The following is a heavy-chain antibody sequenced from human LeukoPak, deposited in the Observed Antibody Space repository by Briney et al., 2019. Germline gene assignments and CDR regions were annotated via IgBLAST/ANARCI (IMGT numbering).Heavy chain of an antibody. CDR3: ARLGSRSTLDC. CDR2: ISSDGSST. Sequence: GGSLRLSCAASGFSFSSYWMHWVRQAPGKGLVWVSRISSDGSSTIYADSVKGRFTTSRDNAKNTLYLQMSSLRAEDTAVYYCARLGSRSTLDCWGQGILVTVSS. CDR1: GFSFSSYW. J-gene: IGHJ4*02. V-gene: IGHV3-74*01. D-gene: IGHD3-10*01.